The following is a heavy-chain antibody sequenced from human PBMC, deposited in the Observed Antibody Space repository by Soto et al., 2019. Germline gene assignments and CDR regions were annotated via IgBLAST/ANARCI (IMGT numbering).Heavy chain of an antibody. CDR2: VSTSGRST. D-gene: IGHD2-15*01. CDR3: VKQAHGLDGVAFDY. CDR1: GFIFSEST. Sequence: ETLSLSCSASGFIFSESTIYWVRQVPGKGLEAISAVSTSGRSTYYADSVKDRFTISRDNSKNTLFIQMGSLRPEDTAIYYCVKQAHGLDGVAFDYWGQGTQVTVSS. J-gene: IGHJ4*02. V-gene: IGHV3-64D*06.